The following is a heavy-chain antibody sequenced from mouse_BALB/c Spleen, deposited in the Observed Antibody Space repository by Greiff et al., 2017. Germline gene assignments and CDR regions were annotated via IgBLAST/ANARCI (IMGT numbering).Heavy chain of an antibody. D-gene: IGHD1-1*01. CDR1: GYTFTSYW. CDR2: INPSNGRT. J-gene: IGHJ3*01. CDR3: AYYYGSSYGFAY. Sequence: VQLQQPGAELVKPGASVKLSCKASGYTFTSYWMHWVKQRPGQGLEWIGEINPSNGRTNYNEKFKSKATLTVDKSSSTAYMQLSSLTSEDSAVYYCAYYYGSSYGFAYWGQGTLVTVSA. V-gene: IGHV1S81*02.